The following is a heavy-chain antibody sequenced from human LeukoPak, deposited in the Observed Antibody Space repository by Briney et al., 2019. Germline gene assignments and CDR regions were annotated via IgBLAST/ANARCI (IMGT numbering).Heavy chain of an antibody. D-gene: IGHD2-15*01. Sequence: PSETLSLTCAVSGGSISSGGYSWSWIRQPPGKGLEWIVYIYHSGSTYYNPSLKSRVTISVDRSKNQFSLKLSSVTAADTAVYYCARARVVVAANGNYNWFDPWGQGTLVTVSS. J-gene: IGHJ5*02. CDR3: ARARVVVAANGNYNWFDP. V-gene: IGHV4-30-2*01. CDR2: IYHSGST. CDR1: GGSISSGGYS.